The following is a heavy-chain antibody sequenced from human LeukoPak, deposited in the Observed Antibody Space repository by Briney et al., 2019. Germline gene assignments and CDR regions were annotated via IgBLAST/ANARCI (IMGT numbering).Heavy chain of an antibody. CDR2: ISYDGSNK. CDR1: GFTFSSYA. V-gene: IGHV3-30-3*01. J-gene: IGHJ2*01. CDR3: ARSLRWPWYFDL. D-gene: IGHD4-23*01. Sequence: GSLRLSCAASGFTFSSYAMHWVRQAPGKGLEWVAVISYDGSNKYYADSVKGRFTISRVNSKNTLYLQMNSLRAEDTAVYYCARSLRWPWYFDLWGRGTLVTVSS.